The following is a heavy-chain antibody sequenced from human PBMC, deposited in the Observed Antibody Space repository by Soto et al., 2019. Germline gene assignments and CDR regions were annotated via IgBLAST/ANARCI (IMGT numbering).Heavy chain of an antibody. CDR1: GGSISSGGDS. J-gene: IGHJ5*02. D-gene: IGHD5-18*01. V-gene: IGHV4-30-2*01. CDR2: IYHSGST. Sequence: PSETLSLTCAVSGGSISSGGDSWSWIRQPPGKGLEWIGYIYHSGSTYYNPSLKSRVTISVDKSKNHFSLKLSSVTAADTAVYYCARDSGYNYGYFRWFDPWGQGTLVTVSS. CDR3: ARDSGYNYGYFRWFDP.